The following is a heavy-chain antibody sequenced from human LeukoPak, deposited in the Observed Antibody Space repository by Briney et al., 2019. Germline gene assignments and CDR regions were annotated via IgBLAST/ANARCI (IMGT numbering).Heavy chain of an antibody. V-gene: IGHV4-59*08. D-gene: IGHD2-21*02. CDR2: IFYNGNT. Sequence: SETLSLTCSVSGGSINSYYWSWIRQPPGKGLEWIGYIFYNGNTNYNPSLKSRVTISVDASKNQFFLKLTSVTAADTAIYYCARHPPRGDAGLGFDCWGQGTLATVSS. CDR3: ARHPPRGDAGLGFDC. J-gene: IGHJ4*02. CDR1: GGSINSYY.